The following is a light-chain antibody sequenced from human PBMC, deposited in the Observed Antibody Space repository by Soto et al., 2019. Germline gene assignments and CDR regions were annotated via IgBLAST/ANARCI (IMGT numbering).Light chain of an antibody. CDR1: SRDVGGYNY. J-gene: IGLJ2*01. Sequence: QSALTQPDSVSGSPGQSITISCTGTSRDVGGYNYVSWYQQHPGKAPKLMIYDVSNRPSGVSNRFSGSKSGNTASLTISGLQAEDEAVYYCSSYTSSSTLMVFGGGTKVTVL. CDR3: SSYTSSSTLMV. CDR2: DVS. V-gene: IGLV2-14*01.